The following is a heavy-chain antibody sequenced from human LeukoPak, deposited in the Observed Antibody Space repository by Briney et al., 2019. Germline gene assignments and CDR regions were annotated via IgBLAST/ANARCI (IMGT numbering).Heavy chain of an antibody. D-gene: IGHD6-13*01. V-gene: IGHV3-21*01. Sequence: PGGSLRLSCGVSGIPFSSYDMHWVRQAPGKGLEWVSSISSSSSYIYYADSVKGRFTISRDNAKNSLYPQMNSLKVEDTAVYYCATPAAGPGAEYSLYWGQGTLVIVSS. CDR1: GIPFSSYD. CDR2: ISSSSSYI. CDR3: ATPAAGPGAEYSLY. J-gene: IGHJ1*01.